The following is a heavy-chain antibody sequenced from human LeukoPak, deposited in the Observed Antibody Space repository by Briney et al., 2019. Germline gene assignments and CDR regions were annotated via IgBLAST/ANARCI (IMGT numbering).Heavy chain of an antibody. J-gene: IGHJ4*02. D-gene: IGHD3-22*01. Sequence: PGGSLRLSCAASGFTFSSYEMNWVRQAPGKGLEWVSYISSSGSTIYYADSLKGRFTISRDNAKNSLYLQMNSLRAEDTAVYYCARAHHYDSSGLDFWGQGTLVTVSS. V-gene: IGHV3-48*03. CDR2: ISSSGSTI. CDR1: GFTFSSYE. CDR3: ARAHHYDSSGLDF.